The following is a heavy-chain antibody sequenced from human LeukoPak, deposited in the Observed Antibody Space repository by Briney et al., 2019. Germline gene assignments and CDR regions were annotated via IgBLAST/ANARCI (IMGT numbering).Heavy chain of an antibody. CDR2: MNPNSGNT. D-gene: IGHD6-19*01. J-gene: IGHJ5*02. Sequence: ASVKVSCKASGGTVSSYVISWVRQAPGQGLEWMGWMNPNSGNTGYAQKFQGRVTMTRNTSISTAYMELSSLRSEDTAVYYCARTPKYSSGWSWGQGTLVTVSS. CDR3: ARTPKYSSGWS. CDR1: GGTVSSYV. V-gene: IGHV1-8*02.